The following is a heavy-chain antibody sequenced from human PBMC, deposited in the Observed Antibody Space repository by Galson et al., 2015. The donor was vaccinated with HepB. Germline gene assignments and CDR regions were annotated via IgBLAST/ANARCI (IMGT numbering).Heavy chain of an antibody. CDR1: GFTFSSYW. CDR3: ARELPKSWSFRVHNHVDHAFDI. CDR2: INSDGSST. D-gene: IGHD6-13*01. Sequence: SLRLSCAASGFTFSSYWMHWVRQAPGKGLVWVSRINSDGSSTSYADSVKGRFTISRDNAKNTLYLQMNSLRAEDTAVYYCARELPKSWSFRVHNHVDHAFDIWGQGTVVTVSS. J-gene: IGHJ3*02. V-gene: IGHV3-74*01.